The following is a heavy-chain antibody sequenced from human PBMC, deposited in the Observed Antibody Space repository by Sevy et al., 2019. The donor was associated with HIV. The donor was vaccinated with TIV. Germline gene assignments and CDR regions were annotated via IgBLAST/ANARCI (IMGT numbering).Heavy chain of an antibody. CDR3: ARVAGGENYDYGIDV. V-gene: IGHV4-39*01. J-gene: IGHJ6*02. D-gene: IGHD2-21*01. CDR2: VYYVGNS. Sequence: SETLSLTCTVSGGSITSSGHYWGWIRQSPGKGLEWIGAVYYVGNSYANPSLTSRVTISADTSKNLFSLRLTSLTAADTAIYYCARVAGGENYDYGIDVWGLGTSVTVSS. CDR1: GGSITSSGHY.